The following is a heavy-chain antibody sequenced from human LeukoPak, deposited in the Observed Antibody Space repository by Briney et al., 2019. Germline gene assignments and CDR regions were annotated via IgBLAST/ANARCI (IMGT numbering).Heavy chain of an antibody. CDR3: ASRSSIWSGYQDTLYYFDS. Sequence: PSETLSLTCSVSGVSISGHYWSWIRQPPGKGLEWIGYIYYSGSSNHNPSLKSRVTMSVDTSKNQFSLKLTSVTAADTAVYYCASRSSIWSGYQDTLYYFDSWGQGTLVTVSS. CDR2: IYYSGSS. CDR1: GVSISGHY. V-gene: IGHV4-59*11. D-gene: IGHD3-3*01. J-gene: IGHJ4*02.